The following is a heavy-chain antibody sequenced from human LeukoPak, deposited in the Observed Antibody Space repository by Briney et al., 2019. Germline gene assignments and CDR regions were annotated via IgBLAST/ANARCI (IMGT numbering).Heavy chain of an antibody. V-gene: IGHV3-23*01. D-gene: IGHD3-16*01. CDR1: GFAFNNYA. CDR2: ISGSSTNT. CDR3: AQDHYVFSGDFAY. J-gene: IGHJ4*02. Sequence: PGGSLRLSCAASGFAFNNYAMSWVRPAPGKGLEWVSAISGSSTNTYYADSVKGRFIISRDNSKNMLYLRMYNLRAEDTALYYCAQDHYVFSGDFAYWGQGTPVTVSS.